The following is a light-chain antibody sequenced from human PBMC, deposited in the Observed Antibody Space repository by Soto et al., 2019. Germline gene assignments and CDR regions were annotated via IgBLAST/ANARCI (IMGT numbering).Light chain of an antibody. CDR3: QQYGSTPTWT. J-gene: IGKJ1*01. Sequence: EREFTQSPGTLSLSPGARATLSCRASQSVSSNYLAWYQQKPGQAPRLLIYGASTRATGIPDRFSGSGSGTDFTLTIRRLETEDSAAYYCQQYGSTPTWTFGQGTKVEIK. CDR2: GAS. CDR1: QSVSSNY. V-gene: IGKV3-20*01.